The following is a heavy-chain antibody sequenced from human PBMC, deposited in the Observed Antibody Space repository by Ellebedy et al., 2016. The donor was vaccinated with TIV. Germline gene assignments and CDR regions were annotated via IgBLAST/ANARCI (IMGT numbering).Heavy chain of an antibody. J-gene: IGHJ3*02. Sequence: MPSETLSLTCTVSGGSIGYYYWSWIRQPPGKGLEWIGHIYDRKTTNYSPSLKSRVSMSVDTSQNQFSLKLSSVTAADTAVYYCARRASPLTPPGSESFDIWGQGTTVTVS. CDR3: ARRASPLTPPGSESFDI. CDR1: GGSIGYYY. V-gene: IGHV4-59*01. CDR2: IYDRKTT. D-gene: IGHD6-19*01.